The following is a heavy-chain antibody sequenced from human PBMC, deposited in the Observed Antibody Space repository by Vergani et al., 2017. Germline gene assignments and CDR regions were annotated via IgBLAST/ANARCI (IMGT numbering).Heavy chain of an antibody. Sequence: EVQLVESGGGLVQPGRSLRLSCAASGFTFSSYSMNWVRQAPGKGLEWVSSISSSSSYIYYADSVKGRFTISRDNAKNSLYLQMNSLRDEDTAVYYCARDSSSWRYYYYYMDVWGKGTTVTVSS. J-gene: IGHJ6*03. D-gene: IGHD6-13*01. CDR1: GFTFSSYS. CDR3: ARDSSSWRYYYYYMDV. CDR2: ISSSSSYI. V-gene: IGHV3-21*01.